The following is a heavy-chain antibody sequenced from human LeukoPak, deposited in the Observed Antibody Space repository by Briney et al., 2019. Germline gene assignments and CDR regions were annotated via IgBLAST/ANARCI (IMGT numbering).Heavy chain of an antibody. CDR2: INHSGST. V-gene: IGHV4-34*01. D-gene: IGHD5-18*01. Sequence: SETLSLTCAVYGGSFSGYYWSWIRQPPGKRLEWIGEINHSGSTNYNPSLKSRVTISVDTSKNQFSLKLSSVTAADTAVYYCARGQLRRIQEEPKYYFDYWGQGTLVTVSS. J-gene: IGHJ4*02. CDR3: ARGQLRRIQEEPKYYFDY. CDR1: GGSFSGYY.